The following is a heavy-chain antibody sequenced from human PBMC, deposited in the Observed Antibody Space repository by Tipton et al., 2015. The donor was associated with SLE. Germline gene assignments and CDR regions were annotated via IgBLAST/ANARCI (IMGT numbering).Heavy chain of an antibody. D-gene: IGHD3-16*01. V-gene: IGHV4-30-2*03. CDR2: IYHSGST. CDR3: ARHSRLGSRRYYGMDV. J-gene: IGHJ6*02. Sequence: TLSLTCAVSGGSISSGGYSWSWIRQPPGKGLEWIGYIYHSGSTYYNPSLKSRVTISVDTSKNQFSLKLSSVTAADTAVYYCARHSRLGSRRYYGMDVWGQGTTVTVSS. CDR1: GGSISSGGYS.